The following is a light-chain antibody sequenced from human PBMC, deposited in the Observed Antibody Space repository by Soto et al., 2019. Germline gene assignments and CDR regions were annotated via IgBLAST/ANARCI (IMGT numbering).Light chain of an antibody. J-gene: IGKJ1*01. CDR2: VAS. Sequence: EIVLTQSPGTLSLSPGERATLSCRASQSVSSSYLAWYQQKPGQAPRLLIYVASSRATSIPDRFSGSGSGTDFTLTISRLDPEDFAVYYCQQYGSSPPWTFGQGTKVEIK. V-gene: IGKV3-20*01. CDR3: QQYGSSPPWT. CDR1: QSVSSSY.